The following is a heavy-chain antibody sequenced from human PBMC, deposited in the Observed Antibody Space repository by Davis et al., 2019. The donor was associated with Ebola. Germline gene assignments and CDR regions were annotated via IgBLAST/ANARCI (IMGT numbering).Heavy chain of an antibody. D-gene: IGHD2-15*01. V-gene: IGHV1-69*06. Sequence: LVKVSCKASGGTFSSYAISWVRQAPGQGLEWMGGIIPIFGTANYAQKFQGRVTITVDKSTSTAYMELSSLRSEDTAVYYCARGPVVVAATRPGYFQHWGQGTLVTVSS. CDR1: GGTFSSYA. CDR2: IIPIFGTA. J-gene: IGHJ1*01. CDR3: ARGPVVVAATRPGYFQH.